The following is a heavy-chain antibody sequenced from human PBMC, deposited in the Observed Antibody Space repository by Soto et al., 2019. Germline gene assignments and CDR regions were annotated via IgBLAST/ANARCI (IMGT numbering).Heavy chain of an antibody. J-gene: IGHJ4*02. CDR1: GYPFTTYY. Sequence: ASVKVSCKVSGYPFTTYYIHWVRQAPGQGLEWMGWIDPRSGGTVYEQKFQGRVTMTRDTSISTVYMDLSGLTSDDTALCYCATDDYGIFPYWGQGSLVTVSS. V-gene: IGHV1-2*02. CDR2: IDPRSGGT. CDR3: ATDDYGIFPY. D-gene: IGHD3-10*01.